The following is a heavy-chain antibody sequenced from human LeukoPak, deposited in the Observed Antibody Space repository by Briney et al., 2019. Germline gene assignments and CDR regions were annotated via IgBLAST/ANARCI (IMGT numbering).Heavy chain of an antibody. V-gene: IGHV1-18*01. Sequence: ASVKVSCKASGYTFTSYGISWVRQAPGQGLEWMGWISAYNGNTNYAQKLQGRVTMTTDTSTSTAYMELRSLRSDDTAVYYCARDKVARYYYDSSGSYYYGMDVWGQGTTVTVSS. CDR2: ISAYNGNT. J-gene: IGHJ6*02. D-gene: IGHD3-22*01. CDR1: GYTFTSYG. CDR3: ARDKVARYYYDSSGSYYYGMDV.